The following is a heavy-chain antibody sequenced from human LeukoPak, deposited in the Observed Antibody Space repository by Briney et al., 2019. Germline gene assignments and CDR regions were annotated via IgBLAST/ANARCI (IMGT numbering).Heavy chain of an antibody. Sequence: HPGGSLRLSCAASGFTFRTYAMSWVRQAPGKGLERVSTISGNGASTYYADSVRGRFTISRDNSKNTLYLQMNSLRAEDTAVYYCARDPGYAIYYFDYWGQGTLATVSS. J-gene: IGHJ4*02. CDR1: GFTFRTYA. CDR2: ISGNGAST. CDR3: ARDPGYAIYYFDY. V-gene: IGHV3-23*01. D-gene: IGHD3-9*01.